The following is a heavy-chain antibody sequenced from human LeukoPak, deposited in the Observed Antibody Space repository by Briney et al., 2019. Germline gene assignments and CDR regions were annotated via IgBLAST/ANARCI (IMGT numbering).Heavy chain of an antibody. CDR3: ARGIVGATTYPY. V-gene: IGHV4-34*01. J-gene: IGHJ4*02. D-gene: IGHD1-26*01. CDR2: INHSGSI. Sequence: SETLSLTCAVYSGSFSGYYWSWIRQPPGKGLEWIGEINHSGSINYNPSLKSRVTISVDTSKNQFSLKLSSVTAADTAVYYCARGIVGATTYPYWGQGTLVTVSS. CDR1: SGSFSGYY.